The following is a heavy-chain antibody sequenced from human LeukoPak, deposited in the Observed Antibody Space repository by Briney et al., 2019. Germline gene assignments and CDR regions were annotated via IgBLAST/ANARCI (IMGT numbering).Heavy chain of an antibody. Sequence: PGGCLRLSCSASGFTFSNYAMHWVRQAPGKGLEYVSAISSNEGITYYADSVKGRFTISRDNSKNKLYLQMSSLRAEDTAVYYCVKDLMGGRYVSVDWGQGTLVT. D-gene: IGHD1-26*01. CDR2: ISSNEGIT. CDR1: GFTFSNYA. V-gene: IGHV3-64D*06. J-gene: IGHJ4*02. CDR3: VKDLMGGRYVSVD.